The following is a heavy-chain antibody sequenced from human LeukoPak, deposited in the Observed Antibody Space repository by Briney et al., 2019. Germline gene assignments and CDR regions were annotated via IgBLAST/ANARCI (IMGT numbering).Heavy chain of an antibody. CDR2: IYTRGTT. CDR3: ARVYAVMGATTVDHYHYYMDV. J-gene: IGHJ6*03. V-gene: IGHV4-61*09. Sequence: SQTLSLTCTVSGGSIRSGSYYWSWIRQPAGKGLEWIGHIYTRGTTNYNPSVKSRVTVSLDTSKNQISLKLSSVTAADTAIYYCARVYAVMGATTVDHYHYYMDVWGKGTTVTVSS. CDR1: GGSIRSGSYY. D-gene: IGHD4-17*01.